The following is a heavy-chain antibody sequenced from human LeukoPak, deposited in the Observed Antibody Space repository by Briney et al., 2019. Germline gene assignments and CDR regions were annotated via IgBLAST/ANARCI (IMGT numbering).Heavy chain of an antibody. D-gene: IGHD6-19*01. V-gene: IGHV4-59*08. CDR3: ARLKDSGWYGHYGMDV. J-gene: IGHJ6*02. CDR2: IYYGGST. Sequence: PSETLSLTCTVSGGSISSYYWSWIRQPPGKGLEWIGYIYYGGSTNYNPSLKSRVTISVDTSKNQFSLKLSSVTAADTAVYYCARLKDSGWYGHYGMDVCGQGTTVTVSS. CDR1: GGSISSYY.